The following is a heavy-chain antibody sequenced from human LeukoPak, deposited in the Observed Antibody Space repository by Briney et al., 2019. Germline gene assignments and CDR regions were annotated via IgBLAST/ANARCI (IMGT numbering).Heavy chain of an antibody. CDR3: ARDRDYGGNRYVFDI. CDR1: GYTFTGYY. Sequence: ASVKVSCKASGYTFTGYYMHWVRQAPGQGLEWMGWINPNSGGTNYAQKFQGRVTMTRDTSISTAYMELSRLRSDDTAVYYCARDRDYGGNRYVFDIWGQGTMVTVSS. D-gene: IGHD4-17*01. CDR2: INPNSGGT. J-gene: IGHJ3*02. V-gene: IGHV1-2*02.